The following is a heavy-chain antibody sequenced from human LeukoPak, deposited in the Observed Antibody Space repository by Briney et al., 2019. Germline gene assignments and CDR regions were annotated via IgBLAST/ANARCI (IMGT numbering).Heavy chain of an antibody. V-gene: IGHV1-24*01. CDR1: GYTLTELS. Sequence: ASVKVSCKVSGYTLTELSMHWVRQAPGKGLEWMGGFDPEDGETIYAQKFQGRVTMTEDTSTDTAYMELSSLRSEDTAVYYCATGDPHTYYYYYGMDVWGQGTTVTVSS. CDR3: ATGDPHTYYYYYGMDV. CDR2: FDPEDGET. J-gene: IGHJ6*02.